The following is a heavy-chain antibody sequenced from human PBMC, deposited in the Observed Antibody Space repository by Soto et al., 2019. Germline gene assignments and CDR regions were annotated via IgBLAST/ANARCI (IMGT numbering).Heavy chain of an antibody. D-gene: IGHD1-1*01. Sequence: EVQLLESGGGLVQPGESLRLSCAASGFTFGNYFMNWVRQAPGKGLEWVSDISSNGGRTHYADSVRGRFTISMDKYRNTLNLQMSSLRAEATALYYCSKDLHWYGMDVWGQGTTVTVSS. CDR3: SKDLHWYGMDV. CDR1: GFTFGNYF. CDR2: ISSNGGRT. V-gene: IGHV3-23*01. J-gene: IGHJ6*02.